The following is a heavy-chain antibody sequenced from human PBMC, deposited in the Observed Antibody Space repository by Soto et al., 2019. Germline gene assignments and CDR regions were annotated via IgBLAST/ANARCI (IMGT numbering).Heavy chain of an antibody. D-gene: IGHD3-3*01. V-gene: IGHV4-30-4*01. CDR1: GDSTSSGDYY. J-gene: IGHJ4*02. Sequence: SETLSLTCTVSGDSTSSGDYYLSWIRQPPGKGLEWIGSLYYSGSTYYNPSLKSRVTISVDTSKNQFSLKVSSVTAADTALYYCAQRSGFYTGIDYWGRGTLVTVSS. CDR2: LYYSGST. CDR3: AQRSGFYTGIDY.